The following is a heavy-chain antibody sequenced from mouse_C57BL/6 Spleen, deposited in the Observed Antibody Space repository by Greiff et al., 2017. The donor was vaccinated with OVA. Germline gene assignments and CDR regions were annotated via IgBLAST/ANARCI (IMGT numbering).Heavy chain of an antibody. Sequence: QVQLQQPGAELVRPGTSVKLSCKASGYTFTSYWMHWVKQRPGQGLEWIGVIDPSDSYTNYNQKFKGKATLTVDTSSSTAYMQLSSLTSEDSAVYYCARLGGSSYYFDYWGQGTTLTVSS. D-gene: IGHD1-1*01. CDR1: GYTFTSYW. J-gene: IGHJ2*01. CDR2: IDPSDSYT. CDR3: ARLGGSSYYFDY. V-gene: IGHV1-59*01.